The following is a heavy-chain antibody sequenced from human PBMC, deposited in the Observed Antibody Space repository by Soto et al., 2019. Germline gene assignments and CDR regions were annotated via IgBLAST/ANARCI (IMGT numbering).Heavy chain of an antibody. Sequence: GGSLRLSCAASGFTFSSYGMHWVRQAPGKGLEWVAVIWYDGSNKYYADSVKGRFTISRDNSKNTLYLQMNSLRAEDTAVYYCARDPALGGSYRYYYYYGMDVWGQG. CDR2: IWYDGSNK. J-gene: IGHJ6*02. CDR1: GFTFSSYG. V-gene: IGHV3-33*01. D-gene: IGHD1-26*01. CDR3: ARDPALGGSYRYYYYYGMDV.